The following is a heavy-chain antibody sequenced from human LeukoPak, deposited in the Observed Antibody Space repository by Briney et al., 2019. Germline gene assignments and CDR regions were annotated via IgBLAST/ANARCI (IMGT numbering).Heavy chain of an antibody. CDR2: IYYTGSN. CDR1: GDSISSASFY. CDR3: XXXXXXXXXXXGXXXXXXHFDY. J-gene: IGHJ4*02. Sequence: SETLSLTCTVFGDSISSASFYWGWIRQPPGKGLEWIVSIYYTGSNYYNPFLKSRVAISVDPSQNQFSLNLTSATVADASLFYXXXXXXXXXXXXGXXXXXXHFDYXXXGXLVPVS. V-gene: IGHV4-39*01.